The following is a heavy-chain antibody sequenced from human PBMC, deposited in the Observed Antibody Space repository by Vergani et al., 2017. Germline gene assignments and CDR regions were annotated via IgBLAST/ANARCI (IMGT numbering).Heavy chain of an antibody. Sequence: QVQLQQWGAGLLKPSETLSLTCAVYGGSFSGYYWSWIRQPPGKGLEWIGEINHSGSTNYNPSLKSRVTISVDTSKNQFSLKLGSVTAADTAVYYCARGSGLYLSGYSSETPYYYYMDVWGKGTTVTVSS. CDR3: ARGSGLYLSGYSSETPYYYYMDV. CDR1: GGSFSGYY. CDR2: INHSGST. J-gene: IGHJ6*03. D-gene: IGHD3-9*01. V-gene: IGHV4-34*01.